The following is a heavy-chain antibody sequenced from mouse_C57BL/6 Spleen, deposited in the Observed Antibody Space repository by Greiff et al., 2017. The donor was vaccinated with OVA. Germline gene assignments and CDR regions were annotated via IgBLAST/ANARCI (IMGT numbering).Heavy chain of an antibody. V-gene: IGHV1-82*01. CDR2: IYPGDGDT. CDR3: AGMGRDD. Sequence: QVQLQQSGPELVKPGASVKISCKASGYAFSSSWMNWVKQRPGKGLEWIGRIYPGDGDTNYNGTFKGKATLTADKSSSTAYMQLSSLTSEYSAVYFCAGMGRDDWGQGTTLTVSS. CDR1: GYAFSSSW. J-gene: IGHJ2*01.